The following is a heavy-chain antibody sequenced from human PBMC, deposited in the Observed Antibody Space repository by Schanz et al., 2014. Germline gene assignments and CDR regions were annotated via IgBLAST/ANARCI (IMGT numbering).Heavy chain of an antibody. V-gene: IGHV3-66*01. CDR1: GFTVSSNY. CDR3: ARRKHAFDI. J-gene: IGHJ3*02. CDR2: IYTSGST. Sequence: VQLVDSGGGLVKPGGSLRLSCAASGFTVSSNYMSWVRQAPGKGLEWVSVIYTSGSTYYADSVRGRFTFSRDNSKNTLYLQMNSLRAEDTAVYYCARRKHAFDIWGQGTMVTVSS.